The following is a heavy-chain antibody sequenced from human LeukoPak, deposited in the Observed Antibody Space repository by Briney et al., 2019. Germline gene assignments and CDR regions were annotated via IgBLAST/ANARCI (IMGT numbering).Heavy chain of an antibody. V-gene: IGHV3-30-3*01. CDR2: ISYDGSNK. CDR1: GFTFSSYA. D-gene: IGHD3-10*01. J-gene: IGHJ6*02. Sequence: GGSLRLSCAASGFTFSSYAMHWVRQAPGKGLEWVAVISYDGSNKYYADSVKGRFTISRDNSKNTLYLQMNSLRAEDTAIYYCGKGKSGSGSDVWGQGTTVIVSS. CDR3: GKGKSGSGSDV.